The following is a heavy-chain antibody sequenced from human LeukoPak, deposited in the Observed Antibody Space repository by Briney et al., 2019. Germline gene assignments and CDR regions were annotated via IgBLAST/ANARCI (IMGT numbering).Heavy chain of an antibody. D-gene: IGHD3-3*01. J-gene: IGHJ5*02. Sequence: SETLSLTCAVYGGSFSGYYWSWIRQSLGKGLEWIGEINHSGSTNYNPSLKSRVTISVDTSKNQFSLKLSSVTAADTAVYYCARGGTIFGVVLFDPWGQGTLVTVSS. CDR3: ARGGTIFGVVLFDP. CDR2: INHSGST. V-gene: IGHV4-34*01. CDR1: GGSFSGYY.